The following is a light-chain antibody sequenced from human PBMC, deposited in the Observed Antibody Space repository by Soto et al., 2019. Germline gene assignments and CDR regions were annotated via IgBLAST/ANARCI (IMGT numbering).Light chain of an antibody. Sequence: QSVLTQPPSVSGSPGQSVTISCTGTSSDLGSNNRVSWYQQPPGTAPKLIIYEVSNRPSGVPDRFSGSKSGITASLTISGLQTEDEDDYYCSLYRSSSTLLGNGTKVT. V-gene: IGLV2-18*01. CDR1: SSDLGSNNR. CDR2: EVS. CDR3: SLYRSSSTL. J-gene: IGLJ1*01.